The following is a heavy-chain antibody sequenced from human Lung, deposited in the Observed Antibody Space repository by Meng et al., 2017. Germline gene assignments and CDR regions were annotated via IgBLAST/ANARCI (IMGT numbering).Heavy chain of an antibody. Sequence: QVQLQQWGAGLLKPSETLSLTCVVSGGSFSYYYWSWIRQPPGKGLEWIGEINHSGSTNYNPSLESRATISVDTSQNNLSLKLSSVTAADSAVYYCARGPTTMAHDFDYWGQGTLVTVS. V-gene: IGHV4-34*01. CDR2: INHSGST. D-gene: IGHD4-11*01. CDR3: ARGPTTMAHDFDY. CDR1: GGSFSYYY. J-gene: IGHJ4*02.